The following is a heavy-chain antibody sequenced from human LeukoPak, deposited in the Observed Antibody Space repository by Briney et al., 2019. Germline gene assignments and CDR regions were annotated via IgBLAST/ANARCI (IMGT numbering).Heavy chain of an antibody. Sequence: GGSLRLSCAASGFTFSNYGMHWVRQAPGKGLEWVAFIRYEGNENYYADSVKGRFTISRDNSKNTLYLEMNSLRAEDTAVYYCAKDLIRDRRFGESWGQGTLVTVSS. J-gene: IGHJ5*02. V-gene: IGHV3-30*02. CDR3: AKDLIRDRRFGES. D-gene: IGHD3-10*01. CDR2: IRYEGNEN. CDR1: GFTFSNYG.